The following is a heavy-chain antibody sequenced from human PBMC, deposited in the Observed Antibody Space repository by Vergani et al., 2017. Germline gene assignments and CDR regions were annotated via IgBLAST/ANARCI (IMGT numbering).Heavy chain of an antibody. CDR2: IIPIFGTA. Sequence: QVQLVQSGAEVKKPGSSVKVSCKASGGTFSSYAISWVRQAPGQGLEWMGGIIPIFGTANYAQKFQGRVTITADESTSTAYMELRSLRSEDTAVYYCARASRFIMVRGVHYYGMDVWGQGTTVTVYS. D-gene: IGHD3-10*01. CDR3: ARASRFIMVRGVHYYGMDV. V-gene: IGHV1-69*01. J-gene: IGHJ6*02. CDR1: GGTFSSYA.